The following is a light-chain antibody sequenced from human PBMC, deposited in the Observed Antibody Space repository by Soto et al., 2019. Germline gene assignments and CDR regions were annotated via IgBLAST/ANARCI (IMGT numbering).Light chain of an antibody. CDR2: GAS. CDR3: QQYGNSHFT. J-gene: IGKJ3*01. Sequence: EIVLTQSPCTLSFSPLERSTLSCRASQSVASSYLAWYQQKPGQAPRLVIHGASSRATGIPDRFSGSGSGTDFILTISRLEPEDFAVYYCQQYGNSHFTFGPGTKVDIK. CDR1: QSVASSY. V-gene: IGKV3-20*01.